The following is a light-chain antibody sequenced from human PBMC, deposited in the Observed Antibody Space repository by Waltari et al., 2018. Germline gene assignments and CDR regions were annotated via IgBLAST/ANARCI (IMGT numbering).Light chain of an antibody. J-gene: IGKJ1*01. CDR1: QSINTF. V-gene: IGKV1-39*01. CDR2: AAS. CDR3: QQSYISPPGT. Sequence: DIQMTQSPSSLYASVGDRVTITCRASQSINTFLNWYQQKPGRGPKVLIYAASRLLSGVPSRFSGSGYGTDFTLTITSLQPEDFATYFCQQSYISPPGTFGQGTKVEIK.